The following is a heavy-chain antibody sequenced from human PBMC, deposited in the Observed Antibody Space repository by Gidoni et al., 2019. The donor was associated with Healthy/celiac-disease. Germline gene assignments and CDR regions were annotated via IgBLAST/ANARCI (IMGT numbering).Heavy chain of an antibody. D-gene: IGHD2-15*01. Sequence: QVQLVQSGAEVKKPGASVKVSCKASGYTFPSYYMHWVRQAPGQGLEWMGIINPSGGSTSYAQKFQGRVTMTRDTSTSTVYMELSSLRSEDTAVYYCARDLWGYCSGGSCYSGPGDYWGQGTLVTVSS. CDR1: GYTFPSYY. CDR2: INPSGGST. V-gene: IGHV1-46*01. CDR3: ARDLWGYCSGGSCYSGPGDY. J-gene: IGHJ4*02.